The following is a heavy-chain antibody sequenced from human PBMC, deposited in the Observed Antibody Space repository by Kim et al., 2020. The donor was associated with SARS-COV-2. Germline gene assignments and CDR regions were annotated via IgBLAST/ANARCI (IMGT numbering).Heavy chain of an antibody. D-gene: IGHD3-10*01. J-gene: IGHJ4*02. CDR2: VYYSGVT. V-gene: IGHV4-59*12. Sequence: SETLSLTCNVSGGSISTYYWNWIRQPPGKGLEWIGIVYYSGVTKYNPSLKNRLTISRDTSKNHFSLSLTSVTAADTAVYYCATFGSSYGSGTYFDYWGQG. CDR1: GGSISTYY. CDR3: ATFGSSYGSGTYFDY.